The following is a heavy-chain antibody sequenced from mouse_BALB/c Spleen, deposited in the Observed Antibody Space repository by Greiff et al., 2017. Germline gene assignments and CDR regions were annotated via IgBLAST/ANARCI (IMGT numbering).Heavy chain of an antibody. J-gene: IGHJ2*01. Sequence: EVKLVESGGGLVKPGGSLKLSCAASGFTFSSYAMSWVRQTPEKGLEWVASISSGGSTYYPDSVKGRFTIYRDNARNILYLQMSSLRSEDTAMYYCAREGDYGYYFDYWGQGNTLTVSS. D-gene: IGHD1-2*01. V-gene: IGHV5-6-5*01. CDR3: AREGDYGYYFDY. CDR2: ISSGGST. CDR1: GFTFSSYA.